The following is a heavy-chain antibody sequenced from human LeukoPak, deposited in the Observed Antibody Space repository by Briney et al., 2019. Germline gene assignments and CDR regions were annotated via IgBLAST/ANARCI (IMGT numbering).Heavy chain of an antibody. CDR3: AKDPPPTLNCSSTSCYWPILGFDY. CDR2: IRTKAFGGTT. J-gene: IGHJ4*02. V-gene: IGHV3-49*03. CDR1: GFAFGDYA. D-gene: IGHD2-2*01. Sequence: GGSLRLSCTGSGFAFGDYAMTWFRQSPGKGLEWVGFIRTKAFGGTTESAASVKGRFTISRDDSKSIAYLQMNSLKTEDTAVYYCAKDPPPTLNCSSTSCYWPILGFDYWGQGTLVTVSS.